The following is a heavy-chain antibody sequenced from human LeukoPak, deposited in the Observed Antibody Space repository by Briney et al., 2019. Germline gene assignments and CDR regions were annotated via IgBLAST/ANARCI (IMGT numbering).Heavy chain of an antibody. V-gene: IGHV3-30*02. J-gene: IGHJ6*03. D-gene: IGHD5-24*01. CDR2: IRYDGSNK. CDR1: GFAFSSYG. CDR3: AKDSRWVEMATDYYYYYYMDV. Sequence: GGSLRLSCAASGFAFSSYGMHWGRQAPGKGLEWVAFIRYDGSNKYYADSVKGRFTISRDNSKNTLYLQMNSLRAEDTAVYYCAKDSRWVEMATDYYYYYYMDVWGKGTTVTISS.